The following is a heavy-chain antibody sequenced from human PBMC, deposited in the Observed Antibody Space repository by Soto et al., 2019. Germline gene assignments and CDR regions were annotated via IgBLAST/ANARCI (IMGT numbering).Heavy chain of an antibody. CDR2: ISGSGGST. CDR1: GFTFSSYA. CDR3: AKNRGITIFPEAFDI. D-gene: IGHD3-9*01. Sequence: GGSLRLSCAASGFTFSSYAMSWVRQAPGKGLEWVSAISGSGGSTYCADSVKGRFTISRDNSKNTLYLQMNSLRAEDTAVYYCAKNRGITIFPEAFDIWGQGTMVTVSS. J-gene: IGHJ3*02. V-gene: IGHV3-23*01.